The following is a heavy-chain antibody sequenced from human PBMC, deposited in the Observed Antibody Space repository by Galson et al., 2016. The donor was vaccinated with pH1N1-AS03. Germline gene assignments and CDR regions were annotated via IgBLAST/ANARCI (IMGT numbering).Heavy chain of an antibody. J-gene: IGHJ4*02. Sequence: SLRLSCAASGFTFSTNAMSWVRQAPGKGLEWVATITGTSGTTYYADSVKGRFTVPRENSRNTLYLQMNNLRAEDSALYYCARDSGRDTWTAYSFASWGQGALVTVSS. V-gene: IGHV3-23*01. CDR2: ITGTSGTT. CDR3: ARDSGRDTWTAYSFAS. CDR1: GFTFSTNA. D-gene: IGHD1-1*01.